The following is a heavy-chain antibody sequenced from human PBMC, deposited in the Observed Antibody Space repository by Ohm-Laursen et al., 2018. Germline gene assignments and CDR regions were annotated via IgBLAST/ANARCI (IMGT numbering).Heavy chain of an antibody. Sequence: VSSVKVSCKASGYTFTAYYMHWVRQAPGQGLEWVGWINPKSGGTNYAQKFQGRVTMTSDTSLSTAYMELSRLTSDDTAMYYCARDIQQYQLPYFDYWGQGTLVTVSS. D-gene: IGHD1-1*01. CDR1: GYTFTAYY. CDR2: INPKSGGT. J-gene: IGHJ4*02. CDR3: ARDIQQYQLPYFDY. V-gene: IGHV1-2*02.